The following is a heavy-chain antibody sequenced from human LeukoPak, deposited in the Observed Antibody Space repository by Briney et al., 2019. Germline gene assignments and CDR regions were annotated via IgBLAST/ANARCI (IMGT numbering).Heavy chain of an antibody. D-gene: IGHD1-26*01. J-gene: IGHJ3*02. V-gene: IGHV3-48*03. CDR2: ISSSGSTI. Sequence: GGSLRLSCAASGFTFSSYEMNWVRQAPWKGLEWVSYISSSGSTIYYADSVKGRFTISRDNAKNSLYLQMNSLRAEDTAVYYCARDKRVAGGGAFDIWGQGTMVTVSS. CDR3: ARDKRVAGGGAFDI. CDR1: GFTFSSYE.